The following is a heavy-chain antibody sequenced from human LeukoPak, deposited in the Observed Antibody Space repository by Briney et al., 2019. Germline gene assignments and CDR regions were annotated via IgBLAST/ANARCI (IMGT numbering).Heavy chain of an antibody. Sequence: GGSLRLSCAASGYTFSSYAMSWVRQAPGKGLEWVSAISGSGGSTYYADSVRGRFTISRDNSKNTLYLQMNSLRAEDTAVYYCAKSEWELSYFDYWGQGTLVTVSS. CDR2: ISGSGGST. V-gene: IGHV3-23*01. D-gene: IGHD1-26*01. J-gene: IGHJ4*02. CDR1: GYTFSSYA. CDR3: AKSEWELSYFDY.